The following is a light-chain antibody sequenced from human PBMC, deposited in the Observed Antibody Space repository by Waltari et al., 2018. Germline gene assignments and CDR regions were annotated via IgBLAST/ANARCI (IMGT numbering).Light chain of an antibody. CDR3: CSYAGFSTVV. CDR1: SSDIGSYNL. J-gene: IGLJ2*01. V-gene: IGLV2-23*02. CDR2: DVT. Sequence: QSALTQPAPVSGSPGPSITISCPGTSSDIGSYNLVPWYQQHPGKAPKLMLYDVTKRPSGISSRFSGSKSGITASLTISGLQAEDEADYYCCSYAGFSTVVFGGGTKLTVL.